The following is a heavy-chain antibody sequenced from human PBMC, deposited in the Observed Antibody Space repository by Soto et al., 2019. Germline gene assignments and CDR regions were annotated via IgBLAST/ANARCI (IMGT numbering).Heavy chain of an antibody. CDR1: GYDFTNHF. CDR2: INPRGGNT. Sequence: QVQLVQSGSEVKKPGASVKVSCTASGYDFTNHFIHWVRQAPGQGPEWMVIINPRGGNTSYAQTFQGRLTLTRYTSTSTVYMELSSLRSQDAATYYWARDEVANTSGWHYVGTLYYVGMDAWGRGTTVTVSS. V-gene: IGHV1-46*01. J-gene: IGHJ6*02. D-gene: IGHD3-16*01. CDR3: ARDEVANTSGWHYVGTLYYVGMDA.